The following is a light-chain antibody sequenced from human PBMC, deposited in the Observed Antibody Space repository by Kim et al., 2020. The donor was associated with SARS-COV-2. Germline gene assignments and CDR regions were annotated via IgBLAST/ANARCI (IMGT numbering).Light chain of an antibody. V-gene: IGLV3-21*04. CDR1: NIGSKS. CDR2: YNS. J-gene: IGLJ2*01. Sequence: SYELTQPPSVSVAPGKTARITCGGNNIGSKSVQWYQQKSGQAPLLVIYYNSDRPSGIPERFSGSNSGNTATLTISRVEAGDEADYYCQVWDSSSDHVVFGGGTQLTVL. CDR3: QVWDSSSDHVV.